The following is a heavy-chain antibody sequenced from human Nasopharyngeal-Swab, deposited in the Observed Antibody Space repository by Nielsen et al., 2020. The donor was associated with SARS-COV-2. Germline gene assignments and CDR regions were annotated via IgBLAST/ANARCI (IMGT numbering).Heavy chain of an antibody. CDR3: ARDQYAHITMVRGGLYYFDY. V-gene: IGHV1-18*01. Sequence: ASVKVSCKASGYTFTSYGISWVRQAPGQGLEWMGWISAYNGNTNCAQKLQGRITMTTDTSTSTAYMELRSLRSDDTAVYYCARDQYAHITMVRGGLYYFDYWGQGTLVTVSS. CDR2: ISAYNGNT. D-gene: IGHD3-10*01. CDR1: GYTFTSYG. J-gene: IGHJ4*02.